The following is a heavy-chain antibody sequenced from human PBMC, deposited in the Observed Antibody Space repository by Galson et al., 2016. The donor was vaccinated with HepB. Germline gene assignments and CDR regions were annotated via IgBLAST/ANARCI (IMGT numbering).Heavy chain of an antibody. J-gene: IGHJ4*02. CDR3: ARARGPGLGAASH. V-gene: IGHV3-11*06. D-gene: IGHD1-26*01. CDR1: GFTFSDFY. Sequence: SLRLSCAASGFTFSDFYMSWIRQAPGKGLEWVSYISGSSNYTNSADSVKGRFTISRDNAKNSLYLQMNSLIAEDTAVYYRARARGPGLGAASHWGQGCLVTVSS. CDR2: ISGSSNYT.